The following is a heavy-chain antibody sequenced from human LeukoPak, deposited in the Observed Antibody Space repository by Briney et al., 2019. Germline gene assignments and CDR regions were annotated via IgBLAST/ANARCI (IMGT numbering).Heavy chain of an antibody. CDR2: ISSNGGST. V-gene: IGHV3-64*01. CDR3: ARAVTYYYGSVTYDWFDP. J-gene: IGHJ5*02. D-gene: IGHD3-10*01. Sequence: GGSLRLSCAASGFTFSSYAMHWVRQAPGKGLEYVSAISSNGGSTYYANSVKGRFTISRDNSKNTLYLQMGSLRAEDMAVYYCARAVTYYYGSVTYDWFDPWGQGTLVTVSS. CDR1: GFTFSSYA.